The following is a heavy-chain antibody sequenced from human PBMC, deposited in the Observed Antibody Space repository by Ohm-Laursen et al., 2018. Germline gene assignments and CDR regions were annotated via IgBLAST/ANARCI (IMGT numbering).Heavy chain of an antibody. Sequence: SLRLSCAASGFTFDDYAVHWVRQAPGKGLEWVSGISWNSGIIGYADSVKGRFTISRDNAKNSLYLQMNSLRAEDTALYYCAKDLERRITMVRGFYYYYGMDVWGQGTTVTVSS. CDR3: AKDLERRITMVRGFYYYYGMDV. V-gene: IGHV3-9*01. D-gene: IGHD3-10*01. CDR2: ISWNSGII. CDR1: GFTFDDYA. J-gene: IGHJ6*02.